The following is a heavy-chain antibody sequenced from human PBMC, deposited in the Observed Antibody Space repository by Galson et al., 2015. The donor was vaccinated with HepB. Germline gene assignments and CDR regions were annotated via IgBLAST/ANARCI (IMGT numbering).Heavy chain of an antibody. V-gene: IGHV3-48*02. CDR1: ALTFSTYN. Sequence: SLRLSCAASALTFSTYNMNWVRLAPGKGLEWISYISSSGATVYYADSVKGRFTISRDNAKSSLYLRMNSLRDDDTAVYYSARVTATTGWNFDLWGRGTLVTASS. J-gene: IGHJ2*01. D-gene: IGHD4-17*01. CDR2: ISSSGATV. CDR3: ARVTATTGWNFDL.